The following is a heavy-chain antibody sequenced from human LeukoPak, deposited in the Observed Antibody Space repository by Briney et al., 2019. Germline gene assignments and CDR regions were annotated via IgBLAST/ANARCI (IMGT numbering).Heavy chain of an antibody. V-gene: IGHV1-69*13. CDR2: IIPIFGTA. Sequence: ASVKVSCKASGGTFSSYAISWVRQAPGQGLEWMGGIIPIFGTANYAQKFQGRVTITADESTSTAYMELSSLRSEDTAVYYCAREAYCGGDCYSVLHGQNAFDIWGQGTMVTVSS. CDR3: AREAYCGGDCYSVLHGQNAFDI. D-gene: IGHD2-21*02. J-gene: IGHJ3*02. CDR1: GGTFSSYA.